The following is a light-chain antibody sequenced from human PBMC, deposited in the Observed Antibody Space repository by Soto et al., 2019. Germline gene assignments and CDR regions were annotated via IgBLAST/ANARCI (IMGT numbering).Light chain of an antibody. CDR1: QSVSSN. Sequence: EIVMTQSPATLSVSPGERATLSCRASQSVSSNLAWYQQKPGQAPRLLIYDASTRATGVPARFSGSGSGTEFTLTISSLQSEDFAVYYCQQYGNFPYTFGPGTKVQIK. CDR3: QQYGNFPYT. J-gene: IGKJ2*01. V-gene: IGKV3-15*01. CDR2: DAS.